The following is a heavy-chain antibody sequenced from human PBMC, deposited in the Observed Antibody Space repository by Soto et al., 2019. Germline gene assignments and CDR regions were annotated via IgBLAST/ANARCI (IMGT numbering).Heavy chain of an antibody. V-gene: IGHV2-5*02. J-gene: IGHJ6*02. CDR3: AHRDYYYGMDV. CDR2: IYWDDDK. Sequence: QITLKESGPTLVKPTQTLTLTCTFSGFSLSTSGVGVGWIRQPPGKALEWLALIYWDDDKRYSPSLKSRLTXTXXTSKNQVVLTMTNMDPVDTATYYCAHRDYYYGMDVWGQGTTVTVSS. CDR1: GFSLSTSGVG.